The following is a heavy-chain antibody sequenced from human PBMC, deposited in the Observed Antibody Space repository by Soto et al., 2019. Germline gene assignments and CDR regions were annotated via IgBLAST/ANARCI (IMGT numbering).Heavy chain of an antibody. Sequence: SETLSLTCTVSGGSISSSSYYWGLIRQPPGKGLEWIGSIYYSGSTYYNPSLKSRVTISVDTSKNQFSLKLSSVTAADTAVYYCARLRRNGYNYDYWGQGTLVTVS. J-gene: IGHJ4*02. V-gene: IGHV4-39*01. D-gene: IGHD5-12*01. CDR1: GGSISSSSYY. CDR3: ARLRRNGYNYDY. CDR2: IYYSGST.